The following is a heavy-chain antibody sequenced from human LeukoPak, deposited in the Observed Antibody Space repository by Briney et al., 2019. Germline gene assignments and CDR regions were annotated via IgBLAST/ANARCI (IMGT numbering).Heavy chain of an antibody. CDR2: IRESGGST. Sequence: GGSLRLSCAASGFRISHQSMSWVRQAPGKGPEWVSVIRESGGSTAYADSVTGRFTISRDNSKKTLYLQMNSLRAEDTAVYYCALHRGYHNGDVVGYFDLWGRGSLVIVSS. D-gene: IGHD6-13*01. CDR3: ALHRGYHNGDVVGYFDL. V-gene: IGHV3-23*01. CDR1: GFRISHQS. J-gene: IGHJ2*01.